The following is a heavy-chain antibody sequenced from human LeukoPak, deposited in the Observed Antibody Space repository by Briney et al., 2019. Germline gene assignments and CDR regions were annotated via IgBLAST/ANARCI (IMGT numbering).Heavy chain of an antibody. D-gene: IGHD2-2*01. Sequence: GGSLRLSCVASGFTFRTYGMHWVRQAPGKGLEWVAFIRYDGSNKYYVDSVKGRFTISRDNSKNTLFLQMNSLRPEGTAVYYCANLPVPGDISDYWGQGTLVTVSS. CDR3: ANLPVPGDISDY. V-gene: IGHV3-30*02. CDR2: IRYDGSNK. J-gene: IGHJ4*02. CDR1: GFTFRTYG.